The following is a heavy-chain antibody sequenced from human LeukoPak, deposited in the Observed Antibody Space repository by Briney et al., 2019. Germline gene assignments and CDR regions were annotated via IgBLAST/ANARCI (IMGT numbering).Heavy chain of an antibody. CDR2: IDPSGPSDSYSSYSPSTDSYT. Sequence: GESLKISCKGSGYTLTNYYISWVRQMPGKGLEWMGRIDPSGPSDSYSSYSPSTDSYTSYSPSFLGHVTLSADKSISTAYLQWSSLKASDTAMYYRARPGRFGGHYGMDVWGQGTTVTVSS. CDR1: GYTLTNYY. V-gene: IGHV5-10-1*01. J-gene: IGHJ6*02. CDR3: ARPGRFGGHYGMDV. D-gene: IGHD3-10*01.